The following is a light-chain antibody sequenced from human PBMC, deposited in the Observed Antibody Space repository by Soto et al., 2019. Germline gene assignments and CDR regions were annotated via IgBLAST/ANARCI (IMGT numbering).Light chain of an antibody. J-gene: IGKJ2*01. V-gene: IGKV2-28*01. Sequence: DLVMTQSPLSLPVTPGEPASISCRSSQSLLHSNGYNYLDWYLQKPGQSPQLLMHLGSNRAAGVPDRVSGGESVTDFTLKISRVEAEHVGVYCCMQALQSPYTFGQGTKLQIK. CDR3: MQALQSPYT. CDR1: QSLLHSNGYNY. CDR2: LGS.